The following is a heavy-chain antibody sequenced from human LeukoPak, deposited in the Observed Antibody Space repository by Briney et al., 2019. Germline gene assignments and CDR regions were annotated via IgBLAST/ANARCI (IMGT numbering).Heavy chain of an antibody. CDR2: IYYSGST. CDR3: ARAGSGYSYGFDY. V-gene: IGHV4-59*01. D-gene: IGHD5-18*01. J-gene: IGHJ4*02. CDR1: GGSISSYY. Sequence: RASETLSLTCTVSGGSISSYYWSWIRQPPGKGLEWIGYIYYSGSTNYNPSLKSRVTISVDTSKNQFSLKLSSVTAADTAVYYCARAGSGYSYGFDYWGQGTLVTVSS.